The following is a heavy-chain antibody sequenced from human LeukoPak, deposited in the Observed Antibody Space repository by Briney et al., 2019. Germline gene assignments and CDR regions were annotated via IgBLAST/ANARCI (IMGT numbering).Heavy chain of an antibody. D-gene: IGHD4-23*01. J-gene: IGHJ2*01. CDR1: GGSISDNY. V-gene: IGHV4-59*01. CDR2: MYYSGST. Sequence: PSETLSLTCTVSGGSISDNYWTWIWQPPGKGLEWIGYMYYSGSTNYNPSFKSRVIISVDTSKNQFSLKVSSVTAADTAVYYCARLHDYGGKNFDLWGRGTLVTVSS. CDR3: ARLHDYGGKNFDL.